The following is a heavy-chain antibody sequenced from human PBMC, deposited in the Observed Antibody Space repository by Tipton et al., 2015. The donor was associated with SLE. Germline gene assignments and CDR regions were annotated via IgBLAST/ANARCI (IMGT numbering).Heavy chain of an antibody. CDR1: GFTFSSYW. CDR3: ARDIVVVPAAIHSRDNWSDP. V-gene: IGHV3-7*01. D-gene: IGHD2-2*02. J-gene: IGHJ5*02. Sequence: SLRLSCAASGFTFSSYWMSWVRQAPGKGLEWVANIKQDGSEKYYVDSVKGRFTISRDNAKNSLYLQMNSLRAEDTAVYYCARDIVVVPAAIHSRDNWSDPWGQGTLVTVSS. CDR2: IKQDGSEK.